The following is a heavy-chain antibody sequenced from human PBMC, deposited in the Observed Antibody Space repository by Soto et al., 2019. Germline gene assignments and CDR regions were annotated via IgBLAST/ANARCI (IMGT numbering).Heavy chain of an antibody. CDR2: IYYSGST. Sequence: PSETLSLTCTVSGGSISSYYWSWIRQPPGKGLEWIGYIYYSGSTNYNPSLKSRVTISVDTSKNQFSLKLSSVTAADTAVYYCARGKIVVVTATTEESFDPWGPGTLVRVS. CDR3: ARGKIVVVTATTEESFDP. V-gene: IGHV4-59*01. J-gene: IGHJ5*02. D-gene: IGHD2-21*02. CDR1: GGSISSYY.